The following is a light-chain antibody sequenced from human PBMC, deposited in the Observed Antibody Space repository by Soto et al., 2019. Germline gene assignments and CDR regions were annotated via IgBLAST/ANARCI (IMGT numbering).Light chain of an antibody. Sequence: QSVLTQPRSVSGSPGQSVTISCTGTNSDVGGYNYVSWYQQHPGKAPKLMIYDVSQRPSGVSDRFSGSKSGNTASLTISGLQTDDEADYYCCSYAGSYTFGAFGGGTKLTVL. CDR3: CSYAGSYTFGA. CDR2: DVS. CDR1: NSDVGGYNY. J-gene: IGLJ2*01. V-gene: IGLV2-11*01.